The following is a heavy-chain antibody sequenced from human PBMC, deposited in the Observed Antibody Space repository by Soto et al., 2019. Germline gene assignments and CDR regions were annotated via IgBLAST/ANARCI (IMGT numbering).Heavy chain of an antibody. D-gene: IGHD3-22*01. CDR2: IYYSGST. CDR3: ARHVMSFGYYDSSGYYPNWFDP. Sequence: SETLSLTCTVSGGSISSSSYYWGWIRQPPGKGLEWIGSIYYSGSTYYNPSLKSRVTISVDTSKNQFSLKLSSVTAADTAVYYCARHVMSFGYYDSSGYYPNWFDPWAQGTLVTVSS. J-gene: IGHJ5*02. V-gene: IGHV4-39*01. CDR1: GGSISSSSYY.